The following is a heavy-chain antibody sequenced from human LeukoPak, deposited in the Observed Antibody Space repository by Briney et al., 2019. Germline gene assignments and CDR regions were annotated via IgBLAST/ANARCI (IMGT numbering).Heavy chain of an antibody. Sequence: GDSVKVSCMASGHTFTTYPVSWVRQAPGQGLEWMGWISAYSGNTKYAQTLQGRVIMTADTSTDTTYMELRNLTSDDTAIYYCARDRCSTTGCYSALAFWGQGTLVAVSS. V-gene: IGHV1-18*04. CDR2: ISAYSGNT. J-gene: IGHJ4*02. CDR1: GHTFTTYP. D-gene: IGHD2-2*01. CDR3: ARDRCSTTGCYSALAF.